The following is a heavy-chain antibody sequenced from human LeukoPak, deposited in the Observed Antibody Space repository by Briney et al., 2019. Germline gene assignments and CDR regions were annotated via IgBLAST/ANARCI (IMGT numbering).Heavy chain of an antibody. CDR2: INSDGSWT. J-gene: IGHJ4*02. Sequence: PGGSLRLSCVASGNYWMHWVRQAPGKGLVWVSHINSDGSWTSYADSVEGRFTISKDNAKNTVYLQMNSLRAEDTAVYYCVSFYETYWGRGTLVTVSS. CDR1: GNYW. CDR3: VSFYETY. V-gene: IGHV3-74*01. D-gene: IGHD2/OR15-2a*01.